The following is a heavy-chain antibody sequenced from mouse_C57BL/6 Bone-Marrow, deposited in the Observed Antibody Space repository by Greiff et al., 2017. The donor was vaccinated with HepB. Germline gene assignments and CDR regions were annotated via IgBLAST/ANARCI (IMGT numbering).Heavy chain of an antibody. CDR2: ISSGGSYT. J-gene: IGHJ2*01. Sequence: DVQLVESGGDLVKPGGSLKLSCAASGFTFSSYGMSWVRQTPDKRLEWVATISSGGSYTYYPDSVKGRFTISRDNAKNTLYLQLSSLKSEDTAMYYCARQELTGTGYWGQGTTLTVAS. CDR1: GFTFSSYG. CDR3: ARQELTGTGY. D-gene: IGHD4-1*01. V-gene: IGHV5-6*01.